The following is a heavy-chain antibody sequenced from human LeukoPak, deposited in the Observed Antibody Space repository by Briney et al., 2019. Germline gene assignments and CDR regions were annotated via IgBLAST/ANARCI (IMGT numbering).Heavy chain of an antibody. J-gene: IGHJ4*02. Sequence: GGSLRLSCAASGFTVSDNYMSWVRQAPGKGLEWVSVIYSGGSTYYADSVKGRFTISRDNSKNTLYLQMSGLRAEDTAVYYCARAREWLIRGGNYFDYWGQGTLVTVSS. CDR2: IYSGGST. CDR3: ARAREWLIRGGNYFDY. V-gene: IGHV3-53*01. D-gene: IGHD6-19*01. CDR1: GFTVSDNY.